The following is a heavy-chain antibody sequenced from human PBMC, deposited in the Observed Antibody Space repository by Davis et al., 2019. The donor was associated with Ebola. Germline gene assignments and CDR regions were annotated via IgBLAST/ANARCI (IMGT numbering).Heavy chain of an antibody. CDR2: INHSGST. V-gene: IGHV4-34*01. Sequence: SETLSLTCAVYGGSFSGYYWSWIRQPPGKGLEWIGEINHSGSTNYNPSLKSRVTISVDTSKNQFSLKLSSVTAADTAVYYCARGPYSSSWARRYGMDVWGQGTTATVSS. J-gene: IGHJ6*02. CDR1: GGSFSGYY. D-gene: IGHD6-13*01. CDR3: ARGPYSSSWARRYGMDV.